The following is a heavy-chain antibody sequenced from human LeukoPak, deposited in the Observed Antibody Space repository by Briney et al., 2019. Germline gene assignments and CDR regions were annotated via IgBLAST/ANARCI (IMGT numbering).Heavy chain of an antibody. J-gene: IGHJ2*01. Sequence: PSETLSLTCAVYGGSFSGYYWSWIRQPPGKGLEWVGEINHSGSTNYNPSLKSRVTISVDTSKNQFSLKLSSVTAADTAVYYCANSIAGRRKYFDLWGRGTLVTVSS. CDR2: INHSGST. CDR1: GGSFSGYY. V-gene: IGHV4-34*01. CDR3: ANSIAGRRKYFDL. D-gene: IGHD6-6*01.